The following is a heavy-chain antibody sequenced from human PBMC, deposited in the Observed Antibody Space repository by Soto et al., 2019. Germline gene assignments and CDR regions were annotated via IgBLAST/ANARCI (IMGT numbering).Heavy chain of an antibody. D-gene: IGHD2-15*01. V-gene: IGHV1-3*01. Sequence: QVQLVQSGAEVKKPGASVKVSCKASGYTFTSYAMHWVRQAPGQRLEWMGWINAGNGNTKYSQKFQGRVTITRDTSASTSYMELISLRSEDTAVYYCARSLVVAAIYYFDYWGQGTLVTVSS. J-gene: IGHJ4*02. CDR2: INAGNGNT. CDR3: ARSLVVAAIYYFDY. CDR1: GYTFTSYA.